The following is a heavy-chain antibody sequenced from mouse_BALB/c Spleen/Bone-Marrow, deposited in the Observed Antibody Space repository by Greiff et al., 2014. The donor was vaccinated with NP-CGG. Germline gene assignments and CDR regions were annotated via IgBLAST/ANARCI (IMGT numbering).Heavy chain of an antibody. CDR1: GYTFTSYR. V-gene: IGHV1-4*01. CDR3: ARGGSEWVMDY. Sequence: VQGVESGAELARPGASLKMSCKASGYTFTSYRMHWVKQRPGQGLEWIGYINPSSGYTNYNQKFKDKATLTADKSSSTAYMQLSSLTSEDSAVYYCARGGSEWVMDYWGQGTSVTVSS. J-gene: IGHJ4*01. CDR2: INPSSGYT.